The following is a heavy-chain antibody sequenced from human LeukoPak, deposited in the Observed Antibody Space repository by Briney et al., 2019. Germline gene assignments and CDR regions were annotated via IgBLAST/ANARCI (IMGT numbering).Heavy chain of an antibody. V-gene: IGHV4-30-4*08. D-gene: IGHD6-19*01. Sequence: SETLSLTCTVSGGSISSGDYYWSWIRQPPGKGREWIGYIYYSGSTYYNPSLKSRVTISVDTSKNQFSLKLSSVTAADTAVFYCARTVAGKLVFGYWGQGTLVTVSS. J-gene: IGHJ4*02. CDR2: IYYSGST. CDR1: GGSISSGDYY. CDR3: ARTVAGKLVFGY.